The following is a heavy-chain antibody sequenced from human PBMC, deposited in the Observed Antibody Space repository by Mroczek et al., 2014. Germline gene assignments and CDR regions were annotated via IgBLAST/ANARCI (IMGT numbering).Heavy chain of an antibody. D-gene: IGHD3-22*01. V-gene: IGHV4-59*01. CDR3: ARGGGYYYDSTFRRGDAFDI. J-gene: IGHJ3*02. CDR1: GGSISSYY. Sequence: QVQLQESGPGLVKPSETLSLTCTVSGGSISSYYWSWIRQPPGKGLEWIGYIYYSGSTNYNPSLKSRVTISVDTSKNQFSLKLSSVTAADTAVYYCARGGGYYYDSTFRRGDAFDIWAKGQWSPSLQ. CDR2: IYYSGST.